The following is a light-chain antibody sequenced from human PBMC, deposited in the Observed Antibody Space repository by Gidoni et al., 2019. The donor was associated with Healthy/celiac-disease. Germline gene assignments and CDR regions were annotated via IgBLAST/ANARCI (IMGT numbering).Light chain of an antibody. Sequence: DIQVTQSPSSLSASVGHRVPITCRANQSISSYLNWYQQKPGKAPKLLIYAASSLQSGVPSRFSGSGSGTDFTLNISSLQPEDVATYYCKQSYRTPLTFGGGTKVEIK. CDR3: KQSYRTPLT. CDR1: QSISSY. CDR2: AAS. J-gene: IGKJ4*01. V-gene: IGKV1-39*01.